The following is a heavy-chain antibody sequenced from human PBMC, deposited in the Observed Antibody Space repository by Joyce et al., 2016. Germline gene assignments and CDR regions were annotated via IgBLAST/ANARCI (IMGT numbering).Heavy chain of an antibody. Sequence: EVQLVQSGAEVKKPGESLKISCKASGYRFTSYWIGWVRQMPGKGLEWIGISYPGDSDTRYSPSFEGQVTISADKSVSTAYLRWSSLKASDSAMYYCAGPGSRGLEYWGQGTLVSVSS. V-gene: IGHV5-51*01. CDR2: SYPGDSDT. J-gene: IGHJ4*02. CDR1: GYRFTSYW. CDR3: AGPGSRGLEY. D-gene: IGHD3-10*01.